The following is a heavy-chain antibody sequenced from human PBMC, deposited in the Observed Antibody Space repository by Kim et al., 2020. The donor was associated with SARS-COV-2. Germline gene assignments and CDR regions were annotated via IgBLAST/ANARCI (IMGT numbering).Heavy chain of an antibody. D-gene: IGHD5-12*01. CDR2: IYYTGST. J-gene: IGHJ4*02. CDR3: AITGYSGFDQWDY. V-gene: IGHV4-39*01. CDR1: GGSMSSSSYY. Sequence: SETLSLTCNVSGGSMSSSSYYWGWIRQPPGKGLEWIGSIYYTGSTDYNPSLKSRVTISVDTSNNQFSLKLTSVTAADTAVYYCAITGYSGFDQWDYWGQGHLVTVSS.